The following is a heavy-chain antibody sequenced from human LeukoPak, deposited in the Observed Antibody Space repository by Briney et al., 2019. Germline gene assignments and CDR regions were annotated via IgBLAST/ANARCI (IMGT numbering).Heavy chain of an antibody. V-gene: IGHV3-49*03. CDR2: IRSRAYGGTA. CDR1: GFTFGDYA. CDR3: TGDPATSDNAG. J-gene: IGHJ4*02. D-gene: IGHD2-2*01. Sequence: HSGGSLRLSGSVSGFTFGDYAMSWFRQAPGEGLEWVGFIRSRAYGGTAEYAASVKGRFAISRDDSKSIAYLQMNGLKTEDTAVYYCTGDPATSDNAGWGQGTLVTVSS.